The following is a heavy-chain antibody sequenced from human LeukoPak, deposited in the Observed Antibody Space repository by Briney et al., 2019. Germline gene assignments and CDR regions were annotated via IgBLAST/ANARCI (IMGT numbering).Heavy chain of an antibody. CDR1: GFTFSSYE. Sequence: GGSLRLSCAASGFTFSSYEMNWVRRAPGKGLEWGSYISSSGCTIYYADSVKGRFTISRDNAKNSLYLQMNSLRAEDTAVYYCAELGITMIGGVWGKGTTVTISS. D-gene: IGHD3-10*02. V-gene: IGHV3-48*03. CDR3: AELGITMIGGV. CDR2: ISSSGCTI. J-gene: IGHJ6*04.